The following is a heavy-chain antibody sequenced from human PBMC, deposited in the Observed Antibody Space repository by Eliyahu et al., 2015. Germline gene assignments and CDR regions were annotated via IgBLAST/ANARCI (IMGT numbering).Heavy chain of an antibody. D-gene: IGHD2-15*01. CDR2: ISTSSIHI. V-gene: IGHV3-21*06. CDR3: MRCSHDCK. Sequence: EVQLVESGGRLVKPGGSLRLSCTASGFTFSNFNMNWVRQAPGKGLEWLSSISTSSIHIYYADSVKGRFTISRDNAKNSLFLDMSSLRVEDTAVYYCMRCSHDCKWGQGTLVSVSS. J-gene: IGHJ4*02. CDR1: GFTFSNFN.